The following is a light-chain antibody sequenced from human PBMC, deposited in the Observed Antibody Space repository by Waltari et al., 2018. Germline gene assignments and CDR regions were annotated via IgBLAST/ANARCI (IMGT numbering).Light chain of an antibody. CDR3: QKYDFLPAT. CDR2: HAS. CDR1: QGVGKY. V-gene: IGKV3-20*01. J-gene: IGKJ1*01. Sequence: EIVLTQSPGTLSLSPGARAPLSCRASQGVGKYLAWYQQRPGQAPRLLLYHASIRATGIPDRFSGSGSGTDFSLTISRLEPEDFAVYYCQKYDFLPATFGQGTTVEIK.